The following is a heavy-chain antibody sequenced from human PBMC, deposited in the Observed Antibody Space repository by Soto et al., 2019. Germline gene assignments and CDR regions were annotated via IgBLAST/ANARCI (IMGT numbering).Heavy chain of an antibody. Sequence: LSLTCTVSCGSLSSYYWSWIRQPPGKGLEWIGYIYYSGSTNYNPSLKSRVTISVDTSKNQFSLKLSSVTAADTAVYYCARGGGWGSPREDLDYWGQGTLVTVSS. CDR3: ARGGGWGSPREDLDY. CDR2: IYYSGST. CDR1: CGSLSSYY. D-gene: IGHD3-16*01. V-gene: IGHV4-59*01. J-gene: IGHJ4*02.